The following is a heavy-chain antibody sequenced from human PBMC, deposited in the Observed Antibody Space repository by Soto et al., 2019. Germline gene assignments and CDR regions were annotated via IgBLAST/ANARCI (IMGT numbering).Heavy chain of an antibody. CDR3: ARLSTSAGPWVPAC. D-gene: IGHD1-26*01. J-gene: IGHJ4*02. V-gene: IGHV3-7*01. CDR1: GFSLSSYW. CDR2: MNQDGSES. Sequence: EVQLVESGGGLVQPGGSLRLSCAASGFSLSSYWMSWVRQAPGKGLEWVANMNQDGSESDYVGSVKGRFTFTRDNAKNSLYLQMNSLRAEETAVYYCARLSTSAGPWVPACWGQGTLVTVS.